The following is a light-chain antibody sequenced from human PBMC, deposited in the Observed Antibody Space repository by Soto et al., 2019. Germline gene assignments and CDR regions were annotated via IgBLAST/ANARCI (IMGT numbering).Light chain of an antibody. Sequence: QSVLTQPPSASGTPGQRVTISCSGSSSNIGSNTVTWYQQLPGTAPKLLIYSNNQRPSGVPARFSGSKSGTSASLAISGLQSEDEADYYCAVWDDSLNGFYVFGTGTKVTVL. CDR3: AVWDDSLNGFYV. V-gene: IGLV1-44*01. J-gene: IGLJ1*01. CDR1: SSNIGSNT. CDR2: SNN.